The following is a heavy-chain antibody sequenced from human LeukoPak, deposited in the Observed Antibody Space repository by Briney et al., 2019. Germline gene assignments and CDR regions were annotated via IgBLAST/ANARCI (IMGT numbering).Heavy chain of an antibody. Sequence: SETLSLTCTVSGGSISSYYWSWIRQPAGKGLEWIGCIYYSGSTYYNPSLKSRVTISVDTSKNQFSLKLSSVTSADTAGFFCSXGXSYGTKRFGYYYYYYMDVWGKGTTVTVSS. CDR2: IYYSGST. J-gene: IGHJ6*03. CDR3: SXGXSYGTKRFGYYYYYYMDV. D-gene: IGHD5-18*01. V-gene: IGHV4-59*12. CDR1: GGSISSYY.